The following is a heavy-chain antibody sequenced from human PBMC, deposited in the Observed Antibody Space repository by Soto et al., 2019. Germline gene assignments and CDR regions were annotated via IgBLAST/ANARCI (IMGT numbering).Heavy chain of an antibody. D-gene: IGHD6-6*01. CDR1: GGSISSGGYY. CDR2: NYYSGIT. J-gene: IGHJ6*02. V-gene: IGHV4-31*03. Sequence: QVQLQESGPGLVKPSQTLSLTCTVSGGSISSGGYYWTWIRQHPGKGLEWIGYNYYSGITYYNPSFKCRVTVSLDTSKNQFSLKLSSVTAADTAVYYCARGSSIAGLYYGMDVWGQGTTVTVSS. CDR3: ARGSSIAGLYYGMDV.